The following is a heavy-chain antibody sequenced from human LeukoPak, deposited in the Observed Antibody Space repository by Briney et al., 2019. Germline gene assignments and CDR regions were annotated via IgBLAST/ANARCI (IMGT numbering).Heavy chain of an antibody. J-gene: IGHJ4*02. Sequence: GGSLRLSCAASGFTFSSYGMHWVRQAPGKGLEWVAVIWYDGSNKYYADSVKGRFTISRDNSKNTPYLQMNSLRAEDTAVYYCARDQRRYCSSASCYVFDYWGQGTLVTVSS. D-gene: IGHD2-2*01. CDR3: ARDQRRYCSSASCYVFDY. CDR2: IWYDGSNK. CDR1: GFTFSSYG. V-gene: IGHV3-33*01.